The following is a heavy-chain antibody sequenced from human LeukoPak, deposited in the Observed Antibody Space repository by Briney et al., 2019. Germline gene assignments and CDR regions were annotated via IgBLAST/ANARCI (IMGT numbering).Heavy chain of an antibody. CDR3: ARGLYGSGSYSNRPLDY. CDR2: IYYSGST. D-gene: IGHD3-10*01. V-gene: IGHV4-59*01. J-gene: IGHJ4*02. CDR1: SGSISSYY. Sequence: PSETLSLTCTVSSGSISSYYWSWIRQPPGKGLEWIGYIYYSGSTNYNPSLKSRVTISVDTSKNQFSLKLSSVTAADTAVYYRARGLYGSGSYSNRPLDYWGQGTLVTVSS.